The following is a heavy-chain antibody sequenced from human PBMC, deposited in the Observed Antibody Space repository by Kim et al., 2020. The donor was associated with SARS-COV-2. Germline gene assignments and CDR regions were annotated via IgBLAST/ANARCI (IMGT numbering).Heavy chain of an antibody. D-gene: IGHD6-13*01. CDR3: ARDPPGIAAAALHDY. Sequence: DPGKGRFTISRDNSKNTLYLQMNSLRAEDTAVYYCARDPPGIAAAALHDYWGQGTLVTVSS. J-gene: IGHJ4*02. V-gene: IGHV3-30*01.